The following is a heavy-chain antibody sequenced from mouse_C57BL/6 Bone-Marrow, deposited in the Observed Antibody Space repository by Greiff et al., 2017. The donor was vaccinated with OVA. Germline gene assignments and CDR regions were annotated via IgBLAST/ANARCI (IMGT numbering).Heavy chain of an antibody. CDR3: ARSGDYDGN. D-gene: IGHD2-4*01. CDR2: IYPGDGDT. J-gene: IGHJ2*01. V-gene: IGHV1-82*01. CDR1: GYAFSSSW. Sequence: QVQLQQSGPELVKPGASVKISCKASGYAFSSSWMNWVKQRPGKGLEWIGRIYPGDGDTNYNGKFKGKATLTADKSSSTAYMQLSSLTSEDSAVYFCARSGDYDGNWGQGTTLTVSS.